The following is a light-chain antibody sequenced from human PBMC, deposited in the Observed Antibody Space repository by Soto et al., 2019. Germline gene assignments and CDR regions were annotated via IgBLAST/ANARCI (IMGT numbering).Light chain of an antibody. J-gene: IGLJ2*01. V-gene: IGLV3-9*01. CDR2: RDS. CDR3: QVREV. Sequence: SYELTQPLSVSVALGQTARITCGGNNIGSKNVHWYQQKPGQAPVLVIYRDSNRPSGIPERFSGSNSGNTATLTISRAQAADEADYYCQVREVFGGGTKPTVL. CDR1: NIGSKN.